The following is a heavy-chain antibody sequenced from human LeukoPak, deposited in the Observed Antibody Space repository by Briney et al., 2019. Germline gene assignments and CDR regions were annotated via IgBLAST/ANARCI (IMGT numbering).Heavy chain of an antibody. J-gene: IGHJ3*02. CDR1: GYTFTSYG. V-gene: IGHV1-46*01. CDR2: INPSGGST. CDR3: ARNAYYYDSSGYYFRRDAFDS. D-gene: IGHD3-22*01. Sequence: ASVKVSCKASGYTFTSYGISWVRQAPGQGLEWMGIINPSGGSTSYAQKFQGRVTMTRDTSTSTVYMELSSLRSEDTDVYYCARNAYYYDSSGYYFRRDAFDSWGQGTMVTVSS.